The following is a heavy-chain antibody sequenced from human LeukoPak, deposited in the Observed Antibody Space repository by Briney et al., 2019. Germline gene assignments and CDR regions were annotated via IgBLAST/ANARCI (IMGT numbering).Heavy chain of an antibody. V-gene: IGHV1-8*03. Sequence: ASVKVSCKASGYTFTSYDINWVRQAPGKGLEWMGWMNPKSGKTGYAQKFQGRVTITRNTSISTAYMELSSLRSEDTAVYYCARGPYCSGGSCYSIYYYYMDVWGKGTTVTVSS. CDR3: ARGPYCSGGSCYSIYYYYMDV. J-gene: IGHJ6*03. D-gene: IGHD2-15*01. CDR1: GYTFTSYD. CDR2: MNPKSGKT.